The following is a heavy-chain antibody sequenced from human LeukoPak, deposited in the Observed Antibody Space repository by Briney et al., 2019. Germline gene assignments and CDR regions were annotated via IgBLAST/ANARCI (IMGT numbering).Heavy chain of an antibody. V-gene: IGHV3-48*03. CDR1: GFTFSSYE. CDR2: ISSSGSTI. Sequence: GGSLGLSCAAYGFTFSSYEMNWVRQAPGKGLEWVSYISSSGSTIYYADSVKGRFTISRDNAKNSLYLQMNSLRAEDTAVYYCAKSMVYAIPLDYWSQGTLVAVSS. J-gene: IGHJ4*02. CDR3: AKSMVYAIPLDY. D-gene: IGHD2-8*01.